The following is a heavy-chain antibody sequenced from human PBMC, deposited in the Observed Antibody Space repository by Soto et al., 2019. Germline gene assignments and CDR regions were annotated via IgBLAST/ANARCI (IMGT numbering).Heavy chain of an antibody. CDR2: MNPNSGNT. V-gene: IGHV1-8*01. CDR1: GYTFTSYD. CDR3: ARGRTSYYYDSSGYYREYYYYYGMDV. J-gene: IGHJ6*02. Sequence: ASVKVSCKASGYTFTSYDINWVRQATGQGLEWMGWMNPNSGNTGYAQKFQGRVTMTRNTSISTAYMELSSLRSEDTAVYYCARGRTSYYYDSSGYYREYYYYYGMDVWGQGTTVTDSS. D-gene: IGHD3-22*01.